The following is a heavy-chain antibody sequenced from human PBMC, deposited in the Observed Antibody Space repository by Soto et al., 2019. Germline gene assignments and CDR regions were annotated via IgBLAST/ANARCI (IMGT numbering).Heavy chain of an antibody. J-gene: IGHJ6*02. CDR1: GGSVSSGSYY. Sequence: SATLCLTCPVSGGSVSSGSYYWSWIRQPAGKGLEWVGRIYSDGTTNYSPSLKSRVTMSLDTSEDQFSLHLNSVTAADTAVYYCSRVGCSNSKCYTRGMDVWGQGTTVTVSS. CDR2: IYSDGTT. CDR3: SRVGCSNSKCYTRGMDV. D-gene: IGHD2-2*01. V-gene: IGHV4-61*02.